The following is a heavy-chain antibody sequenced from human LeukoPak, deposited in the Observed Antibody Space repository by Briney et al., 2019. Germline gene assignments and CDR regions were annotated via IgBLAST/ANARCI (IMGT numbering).Heavy chain of an antibody. Sequence: SETLSLTCTVSGGSISSYYWSWIRQPPGKGLEWIGYIYYSGSTNYNPSLKSRVTISVDTSKNQFSLKLSSVTAADTAVYYCARESSGWYDQYFQHWGQGTLITVSS. CDR1: GGSISSYY. CDR3: ARESSGWYDQYFQH. V-gene: IGHV4-59*01. D-gene: IGHD6-19*01. CDR2: IYYSGST. J-gene: IGHJ1*01.